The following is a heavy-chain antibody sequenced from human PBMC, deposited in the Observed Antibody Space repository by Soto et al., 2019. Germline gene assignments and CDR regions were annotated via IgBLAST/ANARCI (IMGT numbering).Heavy chain of an antibody. J-gene: IGHJ4*02. CDR1: GFTFSSYA. CDR3: AKEPTAVDPRDLFGGNPPADY. V-gene: IGHV3-23*01. D-gene: IGHD2-15*01. CDR2: MSGSGENT. Sequence: EVQLLESGGALLQPGGSLRLSCAASGFTFSSYAMNWARQTPGKGLQWVSAMSGSGENTYYADSVKSRFTISRDNSKNIRYLHTNGLTVEDTAMYYCAKEPTAVDPRDLFGGNPPADYWGQGTLVTVSS.